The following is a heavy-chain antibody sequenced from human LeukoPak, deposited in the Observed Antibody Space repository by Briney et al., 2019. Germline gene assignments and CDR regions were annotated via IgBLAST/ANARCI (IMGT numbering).Heavy chain of an antibody. CDR2: INAGNGNT. CDR1: GYTFTSYA. J-gene: IGHJ5*02. CDR3: ARAGGYSSSWYGRSYNWFDP. D-gene: IGHD6-13*01. Sequence: ASVKVSCKASGYTFTSYAMHWVRQAPGQRLEWMGWINAGNGNTKYSQKFQGRVTMTTDTSTSTAYMELRSLRSDDTAVYYCARAGGYSSSWYGRSYNWFDPWGQGTLVTVSS. V-gene: IGHV1-3*01.